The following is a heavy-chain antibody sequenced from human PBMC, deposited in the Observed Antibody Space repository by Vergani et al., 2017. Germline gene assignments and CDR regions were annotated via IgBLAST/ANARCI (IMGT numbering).Heavy chain of an antibody. V-gene: IGHV3-21*01. Sequence: EVQLVESGGGLVKPGGSLRLSCAASGFTFSSYSMNWVRQAPGKGLEWVSSISSSSSYIYYADSVKGRFTISRDNAKNSLYLQMNSLRAGDTAVYYCASAGIQLWSWFDYWGQGTLVTVSS. CDR2: ISSSSSYI. J-gene: IGHJ4*02. CDR3: ASAGIQLWSWFDY. D-gene: IGHD5-18*01. CDR1: GFTFSSYS.